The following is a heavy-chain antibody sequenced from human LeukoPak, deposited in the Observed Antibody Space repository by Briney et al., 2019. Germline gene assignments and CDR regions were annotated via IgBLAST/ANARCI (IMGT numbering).Heavy chain of an antibody. D-gene: IGHD3-22*01. Sequence: PGGSVRLSCAASGFTLSSYAMSWVRQAPGKGLEWVSAISGSGGSTYYADSVKGRFTISRDNSKNTLYLQMNSLRAEDTAVYYCAKTTSMEYYYDSSGYPAGFDYWGQGTLVTVSS. J-gene: IGHJ4*02. CDR3: AKTTSMEYYYDSSGYPAGFDY. CDR2: ISGSGGST. V-gene: IGHV3-23*01. CDR1: GFTLSSYA.